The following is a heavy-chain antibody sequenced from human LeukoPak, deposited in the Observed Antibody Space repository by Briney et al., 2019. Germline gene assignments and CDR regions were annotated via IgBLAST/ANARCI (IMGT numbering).Heavy chain of an antibody. CDR2: LYRNGGT. Sequence: PGGSLRLSCAASDFTVSRNYMSWVRQAPGKGLEWVSHLYRNGGTFYADSVTGRFSISRDSSKNTLYLQMNSLRAEDTAVYYCARGSPYGDYPQWGQGTLVTVSS. CDR1: DFTVSRNY. J-gene: IGHJ4*02. CDR3: ARGSPYGDYPQ. D-gene: IGHD4-17*01. V-gene: IGHV3-66*01.